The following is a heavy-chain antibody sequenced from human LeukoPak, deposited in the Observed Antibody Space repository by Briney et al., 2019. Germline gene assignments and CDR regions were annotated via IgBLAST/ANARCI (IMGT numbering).Heavy chain of an antibody. Sequence: PGGSLRLLCVASGFTFQSYGMHWVPQAPGQGVEGMAFLRYYWNNKYYADSVKGRFTSSRDTSRNTLYLQMNSLRAEDTAVYYCAKDQRYDILAGYYKVAHYYMDGWGKGTTVAISS. CDR3: AKDQRYDILAGYYKVAHYYMDG. D-gene: IGHD3-9*01. V-gene: IGHV3-30*02. J-gene: IGHJ6*03. CDR2: LRYYWNNK. CDR1: GFTFQSYG.